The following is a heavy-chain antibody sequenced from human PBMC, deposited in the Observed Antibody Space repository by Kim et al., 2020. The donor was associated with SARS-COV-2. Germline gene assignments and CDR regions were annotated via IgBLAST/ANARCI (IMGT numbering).Heavy chain of an antibody. V-gene: IGHV3-11*01. CDR2: MSKSGGSI. D-gene: IGHD3-10*01. CDR3: ARSYRFTVGY. CDR1: GFTFSDYS. Sequence: GGSLRLSCAASGFTFSDYSMNWIRQAPGKGLEWVSYMSKSGGSIYYADSVKGRFTISRDNARNSVYLQMSSLRAEDTAVYYCARSYRFTVGYWGQGTLVTVPS. J-gene: IGHJ4*02.